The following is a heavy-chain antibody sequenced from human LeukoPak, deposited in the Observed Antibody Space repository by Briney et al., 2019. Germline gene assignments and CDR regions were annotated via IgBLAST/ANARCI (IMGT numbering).Heavy chain of an antibody. CDR3: ARGVYYYDSSGYYYAEYFQH. CDR1: GFTVSSNY. V-gene: IGHV3-53*01. J-gene: IGHJ1*01. D-gene: IGHD3-22*01. CDR2: IYSTNTT. Sequence: GGSLRLSCAASGFTVSSNYMSWVRQAPGKGLEWASVIYSTNTTYYADSVKGRFTLSRDNSKNTLYLRMNSLRAEDTAVYYCARGVYYYDSSGYYYAEYFQHWGQGTLVTVSS.